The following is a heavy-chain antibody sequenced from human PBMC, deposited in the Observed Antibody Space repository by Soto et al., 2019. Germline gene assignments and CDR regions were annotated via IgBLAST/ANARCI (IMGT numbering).Heavy chain of an antibody. D-gene: IGHD3-3*01. J-gene: IGHJ4*02. V-gene: IGHV1-18*01. CDR1: GYPFTNYG. Sequence: GGSVKVCFKASGYPFTNYGINWVRQAPGQGLEWMGWISAYNGNTNYAQNLQGRVTMTTDTSTSTAYMELRSLRSDDTAVYYCARDILESIPSVGGYWGQGTMVTVSS. CDR2: ISAYNGNT. CDR3: ARDILESIPSVGGY.